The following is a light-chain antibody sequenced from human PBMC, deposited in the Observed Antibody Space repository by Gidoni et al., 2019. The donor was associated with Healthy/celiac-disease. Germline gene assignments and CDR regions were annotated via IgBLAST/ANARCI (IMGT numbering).Light chain of an antibody. J-gene: IGKJ4*01. CDR3: QQSYSTPLT. CDR1: QSISSY. V-gene: IGKV1-39*01. Sequence: DIQMTPSPSYLSASVGDRVTITCRASQSISSYLNWYQQKPGKAPKLLIYAASSLQSGVPSRFSGSGSGTDFTLTISSLQPEDVATYYCQQSYSTPLTFGGGTKVEIK. CDR2: AAS.